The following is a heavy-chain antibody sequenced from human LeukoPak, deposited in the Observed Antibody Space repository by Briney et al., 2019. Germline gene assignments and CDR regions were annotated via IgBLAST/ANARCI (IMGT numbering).Heavy chain of an antibody. CDR3: ASGYSSSPFGYYYYYMDV. J-gene: IGHJ6*03. D-gene: IGHD6-6*01. CDR2: INHSGST. Sequence: SETLSLTCAVYGGSFSGYYWSWLRQPPGKGLEWIGEINHSGSTNYNPSLKSRVTISVDTSKNQFSLKLSSVTAADTAVYYCASGYSSSPFGYYYYYMDVWGKGTTVTVSS. V-gene: IGHV4-34*01. CDR1: GGSFSGYY.